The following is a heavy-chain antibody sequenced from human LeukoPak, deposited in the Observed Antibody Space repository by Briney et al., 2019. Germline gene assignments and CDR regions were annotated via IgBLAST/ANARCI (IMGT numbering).Heavy chain of an antibody. CDR1: GFTFSSYG. V-gene: IGHV3-30*18. CDR3: AKDQLVAGFWSGYSSMDV. D-gene: IGHD3-3*01. CDR2: ISYDGSNK. Sequence: GRSLRLSCAASGFTFSSYGMHWVRQAPGKGLEWVAVISYDGSNKYYADSVKGRFTISRDNSKNTLYLQMNSLRAEDTAVYYCAKDQLVAGFWSGYSSMDVWGQGTTVTVSS. J-gene: IGHJ6*02.